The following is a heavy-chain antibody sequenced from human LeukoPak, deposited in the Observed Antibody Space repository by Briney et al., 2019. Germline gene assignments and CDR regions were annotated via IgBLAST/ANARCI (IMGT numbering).Heavy chain of an antibody. CDR2: IREDGSET. V-gene: IGHV3-7*01. CDR3: AREVGARGRADY. CDR1: GFTFSDYW. Sequence: GGSLRLSCTASGFTFSDYWMSWVRQAPGKGLEWVASIREDGSETYYVDSVKGRFTTFRDNAKISLYLQMNSLRAEDTSVYYCAREVGARGRADYWGQGTLVAVSS. D-gene: IGHD1-26*01. J-gene: IGHJ4*02.